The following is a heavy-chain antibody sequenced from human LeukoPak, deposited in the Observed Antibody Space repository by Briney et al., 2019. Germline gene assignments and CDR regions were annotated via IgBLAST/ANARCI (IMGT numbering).Heavy chain of an antibody. CDR3: AKDKSRYSSAKADY. CDR1: GFTFDGYA. CDR2: ISWNSGSI. J-gene: IGHJ4*02. D-gene: IGHD2-2*01. V-gene: IGHV3-9*01. Sequence: GRSLKLSCAASGFTFDGYAMPWVRQVPGKGLEWVSGISWNSGSIDYADSVKGRFTISRDNAKNSLYLQMNSLRAEDTAFYYCAKDKSRYSSAKADYWGQGTLVTVSS.